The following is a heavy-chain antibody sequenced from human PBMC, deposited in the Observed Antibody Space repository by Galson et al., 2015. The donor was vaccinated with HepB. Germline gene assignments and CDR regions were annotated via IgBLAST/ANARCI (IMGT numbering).Heavy chain of an antibody. CDR3: AKDSLLDYYGSGTLWPFDI. Sequence: SLRLSCATSGFTFNSYNMNWVRQAPGKGLEWVSSISGRSGDRTYYADSVKGRFTISRDNSKNTLFLQTSSLRAEDTGVYYCAKDSLLDYYGSGTLWPFDIWGRGTMVTVSS. J-gene: IGHJ3*02. CDR2: ISGRSGDRT. V-gene: IGHV3-23*01. CDR1: GFTFNSYN. D-gene: IGHD3-10*01.